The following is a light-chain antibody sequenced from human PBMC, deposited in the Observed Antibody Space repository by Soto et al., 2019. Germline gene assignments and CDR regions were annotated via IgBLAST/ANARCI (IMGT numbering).Light chain of an antibody. V-gene: IGKV4-1*01. CDR1: QSVLYSSNNKNY. CDR3: QQYYNTGA. J-gene: IGKJ1*01. Sequence: DIVMTQSPDSLAVSLGERATINCKSSQSVLYSSNNKNYLAWYQRKPGQPPKLLIYWASTRESGVPDRFSGSGSGTDFTLTISSLQAEDVAVYYCQQYYNTGAFGQGTKVEIK. CDR2: WAS.